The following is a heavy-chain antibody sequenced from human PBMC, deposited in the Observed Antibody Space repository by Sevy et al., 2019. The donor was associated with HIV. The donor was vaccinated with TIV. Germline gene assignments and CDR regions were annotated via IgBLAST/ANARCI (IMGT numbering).Heavy chain of an antibody. CDR1: GGSISSSNW. J-gene: IGHJ1*01. CDR3: ASFYSSSWYPRGYFQH. V-gene: IGHV4-4*02. D-gene: IGHD6-13*01. CDR2: IYHSGST. Sequence: SETLSLTCAVSGGSISSSNWWSWVHQPPGKGLEWIGEIYHSGSTNYNPSLKSRVTISVDKSKNQFSLKLSSVTAADTAVYYCASFYSSSWYPRGYFQHWGQGTLVTVSS.